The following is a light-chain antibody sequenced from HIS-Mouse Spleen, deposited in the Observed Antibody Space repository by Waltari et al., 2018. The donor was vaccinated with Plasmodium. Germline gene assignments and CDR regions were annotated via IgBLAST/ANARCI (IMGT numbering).Light chain of an antibody. CDR2: DDS. CDR1: NIGSKS. CDR3: QVWDSSSDHPV. V-gene: IGLV3-21*02. J-gene: IGLJ2*01. Sequence: SYVLTQPPSVSVAPGQTARITCGGNNIGSKSVHWYQQKPGQAPVLVVYDDSDRPSGLPEGFSGSHSGNTATLTISRVEAGDEADYYCQVWDSSSDHPVFGGGTKLTVL.